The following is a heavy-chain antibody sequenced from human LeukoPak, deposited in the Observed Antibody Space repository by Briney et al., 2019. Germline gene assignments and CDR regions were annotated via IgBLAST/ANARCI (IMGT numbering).Heavy chain of an antibody. V-gene: IGHV3-74*01. D-gene: IGHD4-17*01. CDR3: ARCSTGLVDY. Sequence: GGSLRLSCAASGFTFSSYSMNWVRHAPGKGLVWVSRINSDGSRTTYADSVKGRFTISRDNAKNSLYLQMNSLRAEDTAVYYCARCSTGLVDYWGQGTLVTVSS. CDR1: GFTFSSYS. J-gene: IGHJ4*02. CDR2: INSDGSRT.